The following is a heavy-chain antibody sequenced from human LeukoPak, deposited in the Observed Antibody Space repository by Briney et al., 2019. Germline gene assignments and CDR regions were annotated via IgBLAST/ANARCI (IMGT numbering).Heavy chain of an antibody. J-gene: IGHJ4*02. V-gene: IGHV3-30-3*01. CDR2: KSYDGSNK. D-gene: IGHD5-18*01. Sequence: GGSLRLSCAASGFTFSSYAMHWVRQAPGKGLEWGAVKSYDGSNKYQADSVKGRFTISRDNSKNTLSLQMNSLRAEDTAVYYCARLSGYGYGYYFDYWGQGTLVTVSS. CDR3: ARLSGYGYGYYFDY. CDR1: GFTFSSYA.